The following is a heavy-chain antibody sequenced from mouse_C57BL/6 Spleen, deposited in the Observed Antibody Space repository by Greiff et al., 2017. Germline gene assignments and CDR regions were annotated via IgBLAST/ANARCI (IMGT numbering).Heavy chain of an antibody. Sequence: VNLVESGAELVKPGASVKISCKASGYAFSSYWMNWVKQRPGKGLEWIGQIYPGDGDTNYNGKFKGKATLTADKSSSTAYMQLSSLTSEDSAVYFCARSRPSLTGAMDYWGQGTSVTVSS. J-gene: IGHJ4*01. CDR1: GYAFSSYW. CDR2: IYPGDGDT. V-gene: IGHV1-80*01. CDR3: ARSRPSLTGAMDY.